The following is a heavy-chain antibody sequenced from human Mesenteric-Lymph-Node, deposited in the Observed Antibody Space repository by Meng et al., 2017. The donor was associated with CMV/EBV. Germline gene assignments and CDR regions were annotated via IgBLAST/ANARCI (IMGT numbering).Heavy chain of an antibody. J-gene: IGHJ4*02. Sequence: KAFGYPFTSYAMNWVRQAPGQGLEWMGWINATTGNPTYAQGFTGRFVFSLDTSVSTAYLQINSLKADDTAVYYCARGAGYSGYDWSYWGQGTLVTVSS. V-gene: IGHV7-4-1*02. CDR2: INATTGNP. D-gene: IGHD5-12*01. CDR3: ARGAGYSGYDWSY. CDR1: GYPFTSYA.